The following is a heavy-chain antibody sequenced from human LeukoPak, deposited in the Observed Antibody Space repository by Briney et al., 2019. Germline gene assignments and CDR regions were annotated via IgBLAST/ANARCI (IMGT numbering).Heavy chain of an antibody. J-gene: IGHJ4*02. CDR1: GGSISSGSYY. CDR3: ARDFLTTEYSSGWYYYYFDY. V-gene: IGHV4-61*02. Sequence: SQTLSLTCTVSGGSISSGSYYWSWIRQPAGKGLEWIGRIHTSGSTNYNPSLKSRVTISVDTSKNQFSLKLSSVTAADTAVYYCARDFLTTEYSSGWYYYYFDYWGQGTLVTVSS. D-gene: IGHD6-19*01. CDR2: IHTSGST.